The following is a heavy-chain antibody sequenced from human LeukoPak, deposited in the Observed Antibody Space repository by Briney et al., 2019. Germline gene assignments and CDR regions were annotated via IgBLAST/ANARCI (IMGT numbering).Heavy chain of an antibody. V-gene: IGHV3-23*01. CDR1: GFNFRSYA. CDR2: ITGSGGAT. Sequence: PGGSLRLSCAASGFNFRSYAMSWVRQAPGKGLEWVSGITGSGGATYYADSVKGRFTISRDNSKNTLYLQMNSLRAEDTAVYYCAKEPYDYVWGSYPYWGQGTLVTVSS. D-gene: IGHD3-16*02. J-gene: IGHJ4*02. CDR3: AKEPYDYVWGSYPY.